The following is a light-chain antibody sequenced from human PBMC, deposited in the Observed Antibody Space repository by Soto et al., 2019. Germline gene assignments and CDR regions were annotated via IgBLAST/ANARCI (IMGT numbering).Light chain of an antibody. CDR1: SSDVGGYNY. J-gene: IGLJ1*01. CDR3: SSYTSSSTLLV. V-gene: IGLV2-14*01. CDR2: DVS. Sequence: QSVLTPPSSVSGSPGQSITISFPGTSSDVGGYNYVSWYQQHPGKAPKLMIYDVSNRPSGVSNRFSGSKSGNTASLTISGLQAEDEADYYCSSYTSSSTLLVFGTGTKVT.